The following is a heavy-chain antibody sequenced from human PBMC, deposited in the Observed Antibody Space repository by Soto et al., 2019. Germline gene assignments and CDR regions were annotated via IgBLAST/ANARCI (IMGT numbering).Heavy chain of an antibody. D-gene: IGHD4-17*01. CDR3: AMDYGDRPEYFKH. Sequence: VQLVQSGPDLKRPGASMKVSCKASGYTFTSYGISWVRQAPGQGLEWMAWISPLKGRTQYSQKAQGRVTLSTDTSSNTAYMEMTTLRVDDTAVYYCAMDYGDRPEYFKHWGQGPLVTVS. J-gene: IGHJ1*01. CDR2: ISPLKGRT. CDR1: GYTFTSYG. V-gene: IGHV1-18*04.